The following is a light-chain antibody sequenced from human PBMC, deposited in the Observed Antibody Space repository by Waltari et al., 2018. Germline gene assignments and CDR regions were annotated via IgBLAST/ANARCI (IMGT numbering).Light chain of an antibody. Sequence: SYVLTQPPSLSVAPGKPARLTGGGHNIVSKSVHWYQQKPGQAPVLVVYDDSDRPSGIPERFSGSNSGNTATLTISRVEAGDEADYYCQVWDSSSDHPYVFGTGTKVTVL. CDR3: QVWDSSSDHPYV. V-gene: IGLV3-21*03. CDR2: DDS. J-gene: IGLJ1*01. CDR1: NIVSKS.